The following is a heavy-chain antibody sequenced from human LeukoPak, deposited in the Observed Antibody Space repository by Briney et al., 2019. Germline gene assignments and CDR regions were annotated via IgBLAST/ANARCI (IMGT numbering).Heavy chain of an antibody. CDR2: IPILCNNI. J-gene: IGHJ6*02. CDR3: ARMGVVVPAAMKGGDYNYGMDV. V-gene: IGHV3-21*01. D-gene: IGHD2-2*01. CDR1: GFTFSSYS. Sequence: PGGGLRLSCAASGFTFSSYSMNWVRQAPGKGLEWVSSIPILCNNIYYADSVKGPFTISRDNAKNSLYLQMNSLRAEDTAVYYCARMGVVVPAAMKGGDYNYGMDVWGQGTTVTVSS.